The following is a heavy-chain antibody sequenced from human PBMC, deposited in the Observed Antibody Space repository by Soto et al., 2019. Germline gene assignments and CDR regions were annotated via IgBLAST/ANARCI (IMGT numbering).Heavy chain of an antibody. J-gene: IGHJ4*02. V-gene: IGHV3-23*01. D-gene: IGHD6-6*01. CDR3: ATVVRMGARPCYFDS. CDR2: ISGSGGSI. CDR1: GFTFTTYA. Sequence: EVQLLESGGGLVQPRESLRLSCAASGFTFTTYAMGWVRQAPGKGLEWVSAISGSGGSIYAADSVKGRFTIPRDTSKNTLYLQMNSLRGEDTAVYYCATVVRMGARPCYFDSWGQGTLVTVSS.